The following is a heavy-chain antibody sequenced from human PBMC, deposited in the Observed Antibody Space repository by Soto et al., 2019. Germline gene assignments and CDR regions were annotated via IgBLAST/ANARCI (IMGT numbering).Heavy chain of an antibody. Sequence: GGSLRLSCAASGFTFSSYSMNWVRQAPGKGLEWVSYISSSSSTIYYADSVKGRFTISRDNAKNSLYLQMNSLRAEDTAVYYCARELTSTTVAEEYYFDYWGQGTLVTVSS. V-gene: IGHV3-48*01. CDR3: ARELTSTTVAEEYYFDY. CDR1: GFTFSSYS. D-gene: IGHD6-19*01. CDR2: ISSSSSTI. J-gene: IGHJ4*02.